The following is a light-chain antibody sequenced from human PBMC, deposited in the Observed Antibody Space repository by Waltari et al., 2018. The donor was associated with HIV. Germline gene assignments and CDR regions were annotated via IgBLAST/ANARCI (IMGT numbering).Light chain of an antibody. CDR2: LLS. J-gene: IGLJ1*01. V-gene: IGLV2-14*01. CDR3: SAYSTITSSYV. Sequence: QSALAQPASVSGSPGQSITISCAGAVVASGPEIYVSWYQQHPGRAPRLILYLLSSRPSRVADRFSGSSSDRSATLTISGRQSDDEAHYYCSAYSTITSSYVFGTGTRVTGL. CDR1: VVASGPEIY.